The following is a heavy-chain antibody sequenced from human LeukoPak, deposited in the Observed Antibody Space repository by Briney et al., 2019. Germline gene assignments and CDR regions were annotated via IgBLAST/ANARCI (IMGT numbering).Heavy chain of an antibody. CDR2: TYYRSKWYN. Sequence: SQTLSLTCAISGDSVSSNSAAWNWIRQSPSRGLEWLGRTYYRSKWYNDYAVSVKSRITINPDTSKNQFSLQLNSVTPEDTAVYYCAREAGVGTGAVYYYYYMDVWGKGTTVTVSS. D-gene: IGHD3-10*01. CDR3: AREAGVGTGAVYYYYYMDV. CDR1: GDSVSSNSAA. J-gene: IGHJ6*03. V-gene: IGHV6-1*01.